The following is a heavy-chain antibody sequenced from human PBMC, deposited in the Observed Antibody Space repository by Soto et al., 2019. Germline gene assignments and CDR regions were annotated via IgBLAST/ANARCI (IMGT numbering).Heavy chain of an antibody. J-gene: IGHJ6*02. CDR3: ASNVLLWFGDWGGYYGMDV. D-gene: IGHD3-10*01. CDR1: GGSISSGGYY. V-gene: IGHV4-31*03. CDR2: IYYSGST. Sequence: QVQLQESGPGLVKPSQTLSLTCTVSGGSISSGGYYWSWIRQHPGKGLEWIGYIYYSGSTYYNPSLKSRVTISVDTSKNQFSLKLSSVTAADTAVYYCASNVLLWFGDWGGYYGMDVWGQGTTVTVSS.